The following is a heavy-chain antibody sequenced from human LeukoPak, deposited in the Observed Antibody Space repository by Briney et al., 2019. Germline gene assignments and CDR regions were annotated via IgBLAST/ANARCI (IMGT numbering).Heavy chain of an antibody. CDR1: GGSFSGYY. CDR3: ATERWLQY. V-gene: IGHV4-34*01. J-gene: IGHJ3*01. D-gene: IGHD5-24*01. CDR2: INHSGST. Sequence: PSETLSLTCAVYGGSFSGYYWSWIRQPPGKGLEWIGEINHSGSTDYNPSLKSRVTISVDTSKNQFSLKLSSVTAADTAVYFCATERWLQYWGQGTMVTVSS.